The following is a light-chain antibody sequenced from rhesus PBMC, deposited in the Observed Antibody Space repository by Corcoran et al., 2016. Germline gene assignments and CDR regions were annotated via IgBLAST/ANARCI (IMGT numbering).Light chain of an antibody. Sequence: DIQMTQSPSSLSASVGDRVTITCRASENVNNYLNWYQQKPGKAPKLLIYKASTLQSGVPSRFSVSGSWTDYTFTISSLQPEDVATYYCQHGYGTPFTFGPGTKLDIK. CDR3: QHGYGTPFT. V-gene: IGKV1-74*01. J-gene: IGKJ3*01. CDR2: KAS. CDR1: ENVNNY.